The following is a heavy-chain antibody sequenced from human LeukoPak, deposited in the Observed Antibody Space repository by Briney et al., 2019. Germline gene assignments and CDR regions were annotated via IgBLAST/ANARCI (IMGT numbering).Heavy chain of an antibody. CDR1: GGSISSGSYY. CDR2: IYTSGST. Sequence: PSQTLSLTCTVSGGSISSGSYYWSWIRQPAGKGLEWIGRIYTSGSTNYNPSLKSRVTISVDTSKNQFSLKLSSVTAADTAVYYCARDSLSSGWPSKNDYWGQGTLVTVSS. D-gene: IGHD6-19*01. CDR3: ARDSLSSGWPSKNDY. V-gene: IGHV4-61*02. J-gene: IGHJ4*02.